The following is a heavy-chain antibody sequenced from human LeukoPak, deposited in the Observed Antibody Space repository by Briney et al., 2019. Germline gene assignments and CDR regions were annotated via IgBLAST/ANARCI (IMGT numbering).Heavy chain of an antibody. Sequence: SDTQSLTCTVSGGSISSYYWSWIRQVPGKGLEWIAYIYYIGSTDYNPSLKSRVTISVDTSKNQVSLKLSSVTAADTAVYYCARRASDSWYFDYWGQGTLVTVSS. V-gene: IGHV4-59*08. CDR2: IYYIGST. CDR3: ARRASDSWYFDY. D-gene: IGHD6-13*01. J-gene: IGHJ4*02. CDR1: GGSISSYY.